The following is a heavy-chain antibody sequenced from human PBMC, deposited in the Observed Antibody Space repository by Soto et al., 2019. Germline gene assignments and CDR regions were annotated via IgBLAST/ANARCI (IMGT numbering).Heavy chain of an antibody. CDR1: GGTFSSYT. V-gene: IGHV1-69*13. D-gene: IGHD2-15*01. CDR3: ARKLVETDYYYYGMDV. CDR2: IIPIFGTA. Sequence: SVKVSCKASGGTFSSYTISWVRQAPGQGLEWMGGIIPIFGTANYAQKFQGRVTITADESTSTAYMELSSLRSEDTAVYYCARKLVETDYYYYGMDVWGQGTTVTVSS. J-gene: IGHJ6*02.